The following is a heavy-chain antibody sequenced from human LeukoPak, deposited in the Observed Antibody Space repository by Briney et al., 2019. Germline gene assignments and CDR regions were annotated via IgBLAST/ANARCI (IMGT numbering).Heavy chain of an antibody. CDR3: ARDRPEQQWLVYHDY. J-gene: IGHJ4*02. D-gene: IGHD6-19*01. Sequence: GGSLRLSCAASGFTFSSYWMSWVRRAPGKGLEWVANIKQDGSEKYYVDPVKGRFTISRDNAKNSLYLQMNSLRAEDTAVYYCARDRPEQQWLVYHDYWGQGTLVTVSS. V-gene: IGHV3-7*01. CDR1: GFTFSSYW. CDR2: IKQDGSEK.